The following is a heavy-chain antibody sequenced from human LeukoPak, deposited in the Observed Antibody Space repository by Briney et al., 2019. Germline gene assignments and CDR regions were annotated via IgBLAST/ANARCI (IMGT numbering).Heavy chain of an antibody. CDR1: GFTFSSYW. Sequence: GSLRLSCAASGFTFSSYWMHWVRQAPGKGLVWVSRINSDGSSTSYADPVKGRFTISRDNAKNTLYLQMNSLRAEDTAVYYCARGITIFGVVTLYYYYGMDVWGQGTTVTVSS. V-gene: IGHV3-74*01. CDR3: ARGITIFGVVTLYYYYGMDV. J-gene: IGHJ6*02. CDR2: INSDGSST. D-gene: IGHD3-3*01.